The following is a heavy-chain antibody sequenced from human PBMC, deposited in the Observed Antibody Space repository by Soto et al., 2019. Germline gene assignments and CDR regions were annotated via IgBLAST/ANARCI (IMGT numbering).Heavy chain of an antibody. J-gene: IGHJ5*02. CDR2: IHNSGTT. CDR1: GGSISSGDYY. D-gene: IGHD3-16*02. CDR3: ARGVTFGGVIAPRFDP. Sequence: SLTCTVSGGSISSGDYYWSWIRQHPGKDLEWIGYIHNSGTTYYIPPLKSRVTMSVDTSKNQLSLKVTSVTAADTAVYYCARGVTFGGVIAPRFDPWGQGTLVTVSS. V-gene: IGHV4-31*03.